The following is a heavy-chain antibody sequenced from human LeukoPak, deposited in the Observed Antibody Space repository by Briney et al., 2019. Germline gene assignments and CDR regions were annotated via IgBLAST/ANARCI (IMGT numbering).Heavy chain of an antibody. V-gene: IGHV3-7*03. CDR1: GFTFSAFW. J-gene: IGHJ6*02. CDR2: IKQDGSEK. Sequence: PGGSLRLSCAASGFTFSAFWMHWVRQAPGKGLEWVANIKQDGSEKYYVDSVKGRFTISRDNAKNSLYLQMNSLRAEDTAVYYCASDHPYYYGMDVWGQGTTVTVSS. CDR3: ASDHPYYYGMDV.